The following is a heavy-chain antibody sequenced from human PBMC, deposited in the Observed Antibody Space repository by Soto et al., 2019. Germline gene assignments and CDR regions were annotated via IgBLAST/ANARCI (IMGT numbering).Heavy chain of an antibody. CDR1: GDSVSNNNAA. CDR2: TYYRSKWYT. CDR3: ARGGIGLTVFRMDV. J-gene: IGHJ6*02. V-gene: IGHV6-1*01. Sequence: SQTLSLTCAISGDSVSNNNAALHLSMQSPSRGLEWLGRTYYRSKWYTDYAVSVRSRAAINPDTSKNQFSLQLSSVIPEDTAVYYCARGGIGLTVFRMDVWGQGTTVTVSS. D-gene: IGHD4-4*01.